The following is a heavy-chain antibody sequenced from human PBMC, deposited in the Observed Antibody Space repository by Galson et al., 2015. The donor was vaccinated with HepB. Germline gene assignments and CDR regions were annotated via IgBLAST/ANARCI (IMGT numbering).Heavy chain of an antibody. J-gene: IGHJ3*02. CDR2: IYYSGST. D-gene: IGHD2-21*02. V-gene: IGHV4-59*01. CDR3: ARDRPPYCGGDCYGMEAFGI. Sequence: SETLSLTCTVSGGSISSYYWSWIRQPPGKGLEWIGYIYYSGSTNYNPSLKSRVTISVDTSKNQFSLKLSSVTAADTAVYYCARDRPPYCGGDCYGMEAFGIWGQGTMVTVSS. CDR1: GGSISSYY.